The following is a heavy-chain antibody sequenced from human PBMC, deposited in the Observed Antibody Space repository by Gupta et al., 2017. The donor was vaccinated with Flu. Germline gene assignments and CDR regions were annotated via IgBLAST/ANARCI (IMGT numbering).Heavy chain of an antibody. CDR2: IRSSSSYI. CDR3: ARDFAVSDHYDY. Sequence: VRQAPGKGMKWVSCIRSSSSYIYYADSVKGRFTISRDNAKNSLFLQMNSLRAEETAVYFCARDFAVSDHYDYWGQGTLVTVSS. V-gene: IGHV3-21*01. J-gene: IGHJ4*02.